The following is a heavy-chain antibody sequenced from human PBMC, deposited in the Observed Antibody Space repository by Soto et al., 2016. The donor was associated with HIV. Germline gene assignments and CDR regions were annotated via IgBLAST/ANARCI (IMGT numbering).Heavy chain of an antibody. Sequence: VQLQESGPGLVKASQTLSLTCSVAGGSISSDGYFWSWIRQHPGKGLDWIGYISYRGSTYNNPSLKSRVSMSLDTSENRFSLTLSSVTAADTAVYYCARVANLLASGSRTDHWGQGTLVTVAS. V-gene: IGHV4-31*03. CDR3: ARVANLLASGSRTDH. J-gene: IGHJ5*02. CDR2: ISYRGST. D-gene: IGHD3-10*01. CDR1: GGSISSDGYF.